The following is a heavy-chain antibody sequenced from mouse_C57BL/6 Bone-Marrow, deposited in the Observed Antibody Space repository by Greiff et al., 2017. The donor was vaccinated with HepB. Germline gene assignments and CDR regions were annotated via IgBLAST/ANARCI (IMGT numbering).Heavy chain of an antibody. D-gene: IGHD1-1*01. V-gene: IGHV1-85*01. CDR1: GYTFTSYD. CDR2: IYPRDGST. CDR3: ARTYYYGSSYWYFDV. Sequence: QVQLQQSGPELVKPGASVKLSCKASGYTFTSYDINWVKQRPGQGLEWIGWIYPRDGSTKYNEKFKGKATLTVDTSSSTAYMELHSLTSEDSAVYFWARTYYYGSSYWYFDVWGTGTTVTVSS. J-gene: IGHJ1*03.